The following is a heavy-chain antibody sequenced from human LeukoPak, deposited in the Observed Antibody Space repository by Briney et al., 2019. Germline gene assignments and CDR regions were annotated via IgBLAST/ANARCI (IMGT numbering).Heavy chain of an antibody. CDR2: ISGSGGST. V-gene: IGHV3-23*01. CDR1: GFTFSSYA. Sequence: GGSLRLSCAASGFTFSSYAMSWVRQAPGKGLEWVSAISGSGGSTYYADSVEGRFTISRDNSKNTLYLQMNSLRAEDTAVYYCAKDGFEYYYDSSGYDYWGQGTLVTVSS. D-gene: IGHD3-22*01. CDR3: AKDGFEYYYDSSGYDY. J-gene: IGHJ4*02.